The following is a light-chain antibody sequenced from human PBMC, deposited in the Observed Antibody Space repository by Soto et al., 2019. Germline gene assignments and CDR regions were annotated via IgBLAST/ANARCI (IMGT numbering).Light chain of an antibody. CDR3: QRYNTFSGT. CDR2: DAS. CDR1: QSISRW. V-gene: IGKV1-5*01. Sequence: QSISTDCTCVGERVSVTLGASQSISRWLAWYQQKSGKAPKLLIYDASTLESGVPSRFSGRRSGTQCTLTISSLQPEDFATYYCQRYNTFSGTFGPRTKV. J-gene: IGKJ1*01.